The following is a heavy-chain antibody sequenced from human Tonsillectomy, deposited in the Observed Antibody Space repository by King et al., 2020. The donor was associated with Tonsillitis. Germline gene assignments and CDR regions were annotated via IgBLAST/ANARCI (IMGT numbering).Heavy chain of an antibody. J-gene: IGHJ3*02. D-gene: IGHD3-16*01. V-gene: IGHV1-69*12. CDR2: IIPIFGTA. CDR1: GGTFSSYA. CDR3: AGDSDDYVWGIYWCAFDI. Sequence: QLVQSGAEVKKPGSSVKVSCKASGGTFSSYAISWVRQAPGQGLEWMGGIIPIFGTANYAQKFQGRVTITADESTSTAYMELSSLRSEDTAVYYCAGDSDDYVWGIYWCAFDIWGQGTMVTVSS.